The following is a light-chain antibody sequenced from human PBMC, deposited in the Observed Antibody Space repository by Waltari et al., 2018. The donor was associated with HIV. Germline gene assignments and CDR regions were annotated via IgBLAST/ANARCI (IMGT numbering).Light chain of an antibody. CDR2: WTS. CDR1: QSLLSSSNNKKS. Sequence: DIVMTQSPDSLAVSLGERATIHCKSRQSLLSSSNNKKSLAWYQQKPGQPPTLLIYWTSTRNSGVPDRFRGSGSGTDFTLTISSLQAEDVAVYYCQQYYSSPYTFGQGTKLGIK. J-gene: IGKJ2*01. V-gene: IGKV4-1*01. CDR3: QQYYSSPYT.